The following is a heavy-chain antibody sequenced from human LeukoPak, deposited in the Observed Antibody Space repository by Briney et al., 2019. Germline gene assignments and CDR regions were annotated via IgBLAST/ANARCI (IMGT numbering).Heavy chain of an antibody. Sequence: SSETLSLTCTVSGGSISSYYWSWIRQPPGKGLEWIGYIYYSGFTNYNPSLKSRVTMSVDTSKNQFSLKLSSVSAADTAVYYCARYGDPEVGWFDPWGQGTLVTVSS. CDR1: GGSISSYY. V-gene: IGHV4-59*01. CDR3: ARYGDPEVGWFDP. D-gene: IGHD4-17*01. CDR2: IYYSGFT. J-gene: IGHJ5*02.